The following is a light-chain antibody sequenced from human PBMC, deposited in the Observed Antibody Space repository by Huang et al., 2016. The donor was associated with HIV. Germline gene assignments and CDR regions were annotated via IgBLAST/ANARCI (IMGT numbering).Light chain of an antibody. CDR2: AAS. J-gene: IGKJ1*01. CDR3: QQYALSPWT. Sequence: EIVLTQSPGTLSLSPGQRLTLSCRASQTVSNDYLAWSQQKPGQSPRLLIYAASTRAACIPDRFSGSGSETDFILTVSRLEPEDSAVYYCQQYALSPWTFGHGTKVEI. CDR1: QTVSNDY. V-gene: IGKV3-20*01.